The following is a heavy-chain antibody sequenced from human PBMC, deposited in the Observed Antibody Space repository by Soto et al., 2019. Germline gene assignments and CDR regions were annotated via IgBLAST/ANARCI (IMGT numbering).Heavy chain of an antibody. J-gene: IGHJ4*02. D-gene: IGHD3-22*01. Sequence: QVQLVESGGGVVQPGRSLRLSCAASGFTFSSYAMHWVRQAPGKGLEWVAVISYDGSNKYYADSVKGRFTISRDNSKNTLYLQMNSLRAEDTAVYYCARERYYDSSGYLRDFGYWGQGTLVTVSS. CDR2: ISYDGSNK. CDR1: GFTFSSYA. CDR3: ARERYYDSSGYLRDFGY. V-gene: IGHV3-30-3*01.